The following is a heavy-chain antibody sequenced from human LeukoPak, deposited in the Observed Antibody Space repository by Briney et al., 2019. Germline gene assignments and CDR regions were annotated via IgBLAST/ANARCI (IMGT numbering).Heavy chain of an antibody. CDR3: AKETGGYRYYDNWFDP. D-gene: IGHD6-13*01. CDR1: GFTFSSYA. CDR2: ISGSGGST. Sequence: GGSLRLSCAASGFTFSSYAMSWVRQAPGKGLEWVSAISGSGGSTYYADSVKGRFTISRDNSKNTLYLQMNSLRAEDTAVYYCAKETGGYRYYDNWFDPWGQGTLVTVSS. J-gene: IGHJ5*02. V-gene: IGHV3-23*01.